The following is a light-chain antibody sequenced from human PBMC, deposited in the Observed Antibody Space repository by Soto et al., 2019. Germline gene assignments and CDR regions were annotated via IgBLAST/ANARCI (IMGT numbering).Light chain of an antibody. V-gene: IGKV3-11*01. CDR3: QQRSNWPLT. J-gene: IGKJ4*01. Sequence: IVWTQSTGTLSLSPGERATLSCRASQSVSNNYLAWYQQKPGQAPRLLIYGASNKATGIPARFSGSGSGTDFTLTINSLEPEDFAVYYCQQRSNWPLTSGGGTKVDI. CDR2: GAS. CDR1: QSVSNNY.